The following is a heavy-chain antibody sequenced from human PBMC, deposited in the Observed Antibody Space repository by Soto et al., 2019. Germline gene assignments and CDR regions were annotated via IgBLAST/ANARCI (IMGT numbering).Heavy chain of an antibody. CDR2: IYYSGST. J-gene: IGHJ5*02. CDR1: GGSISSYY. CDR3: ARDKGYWFDP. Sequence: LSLTCTVSGGSISSYYWSWIRQPPGKGLEWIGYIYYSGSTNYNPSLKSRVTISVDTSKNQFSLKLSSVTAADTAVYYCARDKGYWFDPWGQGTLVTVSS. V-gene: IGHV4-59*01.